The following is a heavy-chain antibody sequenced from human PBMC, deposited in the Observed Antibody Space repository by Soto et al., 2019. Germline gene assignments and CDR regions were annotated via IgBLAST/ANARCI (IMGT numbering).Heavy chain of an antibody. D-gene: IGHD6-13*01. CDR1: GFDFNIFA. CDR2: ISGSGGSA. V-gene: IGHV3-23*01. J-gene: IGHJ4*02. Sequence: GGSLRLSCVATGFDFNIFAMSWVRQAPGKGLEWVSSISGSGGSAYYADSVKGRFTISRDNSKNTLYLQMNSLRIEDTAVYYCAKSLSSSWYPELDYWGQGTLVTVSS. CDR3: AKSLSSSWYPELDY.